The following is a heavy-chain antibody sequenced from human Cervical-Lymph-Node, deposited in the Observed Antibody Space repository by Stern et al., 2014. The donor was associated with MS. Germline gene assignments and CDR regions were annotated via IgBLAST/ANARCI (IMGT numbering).Heavy chain of an antibody. J-gene: IGHJ6*02. CDR3: ARGGSNYRYGVDV. V-gene: IGHV1-2*04. D-gene: IGHD5-18*01. Sequence: VQLVQSGTEVKEPGASVKVSCNVSGYSFTGYYIHWVRQAPGQGLEWMGWINPNSGVTKYAQKFQGWVTMTRDTSISTAYMQLSGLRSDVTATYFCARGGSNYRYGVDVWGQGTTVTVSS. CDR2: INPNSGVT. CDR1: GYSFTGYY.